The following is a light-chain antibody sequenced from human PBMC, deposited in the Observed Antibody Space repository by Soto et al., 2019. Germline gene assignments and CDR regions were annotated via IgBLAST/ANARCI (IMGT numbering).Light chain of an antibody. Sequence: EIVLTQSPLSLPVTPGEPASISCRSSRNLLHSNGYYYLDWYLQKTGQSPQLLIYLGSNRASGVPDRFSGSGSGTDFTLTISRVEAEDVGGYFCAQGLATPFTFGGGTKVEIK. CDR3: AQGLATPFT. J-gene: IGKJ4*01. V-gene: IGKV2-28*01. CDR1: RNLLHSNGYYY. CDR2: LGS.